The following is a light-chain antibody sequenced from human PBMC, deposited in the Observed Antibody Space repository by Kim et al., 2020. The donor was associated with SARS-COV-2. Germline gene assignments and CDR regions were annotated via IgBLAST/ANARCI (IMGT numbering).Light chain of an antibody. CDR1: QSVSSN. CDR2: DAS. V-gene: IGKV3-15*01. J-gene: IGKJ2*01. CDR3: QQYKDWYT. Sequence: LSVSPGEKATLSCRARQSVSSNLAWYQQKPGQGPRVLIYDASTRVRGIPARFSGSGSGTEFPLTIDSLQSEDFAIYYCQQYKDWYTFGQGTKLEI.